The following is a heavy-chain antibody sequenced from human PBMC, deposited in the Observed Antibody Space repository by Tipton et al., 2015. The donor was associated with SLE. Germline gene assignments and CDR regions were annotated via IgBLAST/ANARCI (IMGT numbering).Heavy chain of an antibody. CDR1: GFTFSTHW. V-gene: IGHV3-74*01. J-gene: IGHJ5*02. CDR3: AKEGITIFGVVNYPEFDP. D-gene: IGHD3-3*01. Sequence: SLRLSCAASGFTFSTHWMHWVRQAPGKGLVWVSYINSDGNSITYADSLKGRFTISRDNAKNTLYLQMNSLRAEDTAVYYCAKEGITIFGVVNYPEFDPWGQGTLVTVSS. CDR2: INSDGNSI.